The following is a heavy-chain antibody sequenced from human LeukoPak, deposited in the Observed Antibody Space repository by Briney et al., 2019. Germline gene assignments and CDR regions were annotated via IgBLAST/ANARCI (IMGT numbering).Heavy chain of an antibody. CDR1: GFTFSRYG. V-gene: IGHV3-21*01. D-gene: IGHD6-13*01. Sequence: GGSLRLSCVASGFTFSRYGMNWVRQAPGKGLEWVSSIIDSTGYTYYADSVKGRSTISRDNAKNSLYLQMNSLRAEDTAVYYCARYSNSCVDYWGQGTLVTVSS. J-gene: IGHJ4*02. CDR3: ARYSNSCVDY. CDR2: IIDSTGYT.